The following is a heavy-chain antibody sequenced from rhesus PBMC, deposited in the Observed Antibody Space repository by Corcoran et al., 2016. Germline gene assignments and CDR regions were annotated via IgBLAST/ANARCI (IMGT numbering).Heavy chain of an antibody. J-gene: IGHJ4*01. Sequence: QLQLQESGPGLVKPSETLSLTCAVSGGSISGYSWSWIRQPPGKGLEWIGNIDVNIAGTNYNPSLKSRVTISKDTSKNQFYLKLRSVTAADTAVYYCARLRQYYFDYWGQGVLVTVSS. CDR2: IDVNIAGT. V-gene: IGHV4-81*01. D-gene: IGHD6-25*01. CDR1: GGSISGYS. CDR3: ARLRQYYFDY.